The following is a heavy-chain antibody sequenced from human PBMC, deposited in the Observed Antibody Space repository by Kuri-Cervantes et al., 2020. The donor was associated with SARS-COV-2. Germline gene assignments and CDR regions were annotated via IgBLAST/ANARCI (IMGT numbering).Heavy chain of an antibody. J-gene: IGHJ5*02. D-gene: IGHD2/OR15-2a*01. CDR1: GYSITSGYS. CDR2: IYHSGYT. CDR3: SRHPFTDSPVVT. V-gene: IGHV4-38-2*01. Sequence: SQTLSLTCGVSGYSITSGYSWAWIRQPPGKGLEWIGSIYHSGYTFYNPSLASRGTMSVDTSKNQFSLKLTSVTDADTVPYYCSRHPFTDSPVVTWGQATLATVSS.